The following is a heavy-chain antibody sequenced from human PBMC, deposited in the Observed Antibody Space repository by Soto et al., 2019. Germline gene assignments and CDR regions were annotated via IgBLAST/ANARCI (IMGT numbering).Heavy chain of an antibody. D-gene: IGHD6-19*01. CDR2: IIPILGTA. CDR3: ARGSSGWFTNWFDP. J-gene: IGHJ5*02. V-gene: IGHV1-69*01. Sequence: QVQLVQSGAEVKKLGSSVKVSCKASGGTFSSYAISWVRQAPGQGLEWMGGIIPILGTANYAQKFQGRVTITADESTSTAYMELSSLRSEDTAVYYCARGSSGWFTNWFDPWGQGTLVTVSS. CDR1: GGTFSSYA.